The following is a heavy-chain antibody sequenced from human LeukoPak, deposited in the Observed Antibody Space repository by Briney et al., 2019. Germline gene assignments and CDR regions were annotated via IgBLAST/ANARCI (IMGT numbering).Heavy chain of an antibody. V-gene: IGHV4-31*03. CDR3: ARAAGHAASYYYYGMDV. CDR1: GGSISSGGYY. CDR2: IYYSGST. Sequence: SETLSLTCTVSGGSISSGGYYWSWIRQHPGKGLEWIGYIYYSGSTYYNPSLKSRVTISVDTSKNQFSLKLSSVTAADTAVYYCARAAGHAASYYYYGMDVCGQGTTVTVSS. D-gene: IGHD6-19*01. J-gene: IGHJ6*02.